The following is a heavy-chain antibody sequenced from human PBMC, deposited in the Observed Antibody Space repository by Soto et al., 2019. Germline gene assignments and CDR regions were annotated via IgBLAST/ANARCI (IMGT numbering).Heavy chain of an antibody. Sequence: SETLSLTXTVSGGSISSYYWSWIRQPPGKGLEWIGYIYYSGSTNYNPSLKSRVTISVDTSKNQFSLKLSSVTAADTAVYYCARATSGYSFMDVWGQGTTVTVSS. CDR1: GGSISSYY. CDR3: ARATSGYSFMDV. J-gene: IGHJ6*02. CDR2: IYYSGST. V-gene: IGHV4-59*01. D-gene: IGHD6-13*01.